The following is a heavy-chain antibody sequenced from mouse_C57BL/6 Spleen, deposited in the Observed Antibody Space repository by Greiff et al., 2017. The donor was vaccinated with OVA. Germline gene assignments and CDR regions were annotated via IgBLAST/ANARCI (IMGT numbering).Heavy chain of an antibody. V-gene: IGHV7-3*01. J-gene: IGHJ2*01. Sequence: EVKVEESGGGLVQPGGSLSLSCAASGFTFTDYYMSWVRQPPGKALEWLGFIRNKANGYTTEYSASVKGRFTISRDNSQSILYLQMNALRAEDSATYYCARFGYDGGDYWGQGTTLTVSS. D-gene: IGHD2-2*01. CDR3: ARFGYDGGDY. CDR1: GFTFTDYY. CDR2: IRNKANGYTT.